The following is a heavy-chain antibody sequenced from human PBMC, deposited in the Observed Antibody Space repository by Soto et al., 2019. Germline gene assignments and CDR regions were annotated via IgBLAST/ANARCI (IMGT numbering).Heavy chain of an antibody. CDR1: VFTFSSYE. CDR3: ARDVVLRGYSYGFFDY. D-gene: IGHD5-18*01. J-gene: IGHJ4*02. CDR2: ISSSGSTI. Sequence: GGSLRLSSAASVFTFSSYEMNWFRQAPGKGLEWVSYISSSGSTIYYADSVKGRFTISRDNAKNSLYLQMNSLRAEDTAVYYCARDVVLRGYSYGFFDYWGQGTLVTVSS. V-gene: IGHV3-48*03.